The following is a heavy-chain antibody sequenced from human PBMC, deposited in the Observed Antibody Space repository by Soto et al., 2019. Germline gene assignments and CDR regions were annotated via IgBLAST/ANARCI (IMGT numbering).Heavy chain of an antibody. CDR2: IYYSGST. V-gene: IGHV4-59*08. CDR1: GGSISSYY. J-gene: IGHJ3*02. Sequence: SETLSLTCTVSGGSISSYYWSWIRQPPGKGLEWIGYIYYSGSTNYNPSLKSRVTISVDTSKNQFSLKLSSVTAADTAVYYCARQAMVGGGDAFDIWGQGTMVTVS. CDR3: ARQAMVGGGDAFDI. D-gene: IGHD3-10*01.